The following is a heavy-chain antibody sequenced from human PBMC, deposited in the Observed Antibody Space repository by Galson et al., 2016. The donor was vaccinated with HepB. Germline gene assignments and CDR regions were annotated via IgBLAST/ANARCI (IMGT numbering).Heavy chain of an antibody. D-gene: IGHD5-24*01. J-gene: IGHJ3*02. CDR2: IYSGGST. Sequence: SLRLSCAASGFTVSSNYMSWVRQAPGKGLEWVSLIYSGGSTYYADSVKGRFTTSRDNSKNTVYLQMNTLRAEDTAVYYCARRWKEMATITDVFDIWGQGTMVTVSS. CDR3: ARRWKEMATITDVFDI. CDR1: GFTVSSNY. V-gene: IGHV3-53*01.